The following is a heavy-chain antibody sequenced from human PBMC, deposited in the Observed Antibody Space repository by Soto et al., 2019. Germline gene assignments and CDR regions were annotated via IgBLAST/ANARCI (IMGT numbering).Heavy chain of an antibody. CDR2: IGTAGDT. J-gene: IGHJ4*03. V-gene: IGHV3-13*01. Sequence: PGGSLRLSCAASGFTFSSYDMHWVRQATGKGLEWVSAIGTAGDTYYPGSVKGRFTISRENAKNSLYLQMNSLRAGDTAVYYCSRVGSHAAFYTRGQGNMVPVSS. CDR3: SRVGSHAAFYT. D-gene: IGHD3-10*01. CDR1: GFTFSSYD.